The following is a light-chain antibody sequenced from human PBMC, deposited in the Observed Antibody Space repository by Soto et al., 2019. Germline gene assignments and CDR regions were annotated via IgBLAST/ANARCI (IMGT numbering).Light chain of an antibody. J-gene: IGKJ1*01. CDR2: LGS. Sequence: DILMTQSPTSLPVTPGEPASISSKPSKSVLHSNGFNYLDWYLQKPGQSPQLLIYLGSNRASGVPDRFSGSGSGTEFTLTISSLQPDDLATYYCQQYNNYFWAFGQGTKVDI. CDR3: QQYNNYFWA. CDR1: KSVLHSNGFNY. V-gene: IGKV2-28*01.